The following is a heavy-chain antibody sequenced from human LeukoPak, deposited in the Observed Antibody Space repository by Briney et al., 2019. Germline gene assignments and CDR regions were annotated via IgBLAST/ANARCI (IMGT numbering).Heavy chain of an antibody. D-gene: IGHD3-22*01. V-gene: IGHV3-23*01. CDR2: ISGSGGST. CDR1: GFTFSSYA. CDR3: ARHDSWAGWFDP. J-gene: IGHJ5*02. Sequence: GGSLRLSCAASGFTFSSYAMSWVRQAPGKGLEWVSAISGSGGSTYYADSVKGRFTITRDNSKNTLYLQMNSLRAEDTAVYYCARHDSWAGWFDPWGQGTLVTVSS.